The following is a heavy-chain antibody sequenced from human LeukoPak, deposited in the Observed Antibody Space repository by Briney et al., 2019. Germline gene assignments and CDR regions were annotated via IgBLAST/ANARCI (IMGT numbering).Heavy chain of an antibody. J-gene: IGHJ4*02. Sequence: GGSLRLSCAASGFTFSSYTMSWVRQAPGKGLEWVAHINPDGRDTYYVDSVKGRFTISRDNAQNSMYLQMNSLRVEDTAVYYCARRGESTNYGDYRFDSWGQGTLVTVSS. CDR3: ARRGESTNYGDYRFDS. D-gene: IGHD4-17*01. CDR1: GFTFSSYT. CDR2: INPDGRDT. V-gene: IGHV3-7*03.